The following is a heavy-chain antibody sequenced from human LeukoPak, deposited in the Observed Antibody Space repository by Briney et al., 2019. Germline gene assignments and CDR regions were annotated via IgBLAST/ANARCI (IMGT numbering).Heavy chain of an antibody. J-gene: IGHJ2*01. Sequence: GGSLRLSCAACGFTFSSYAMHWVRQAPGKGLEWVAVISYDGSNKYYADSVKGRFTISRDNSKNTLYLQMNSLRAEDTAVYYCARDRINYDILTGYWYFDLWGRGTLVTVSS. CDR1: GFTFSSYA. D-gene: IGHD3-9*01. CDR3: ARDRINYDILTGYWYFDL. V-gene: IGHV3-30-3*01. CDR2: ISYDGSNK.